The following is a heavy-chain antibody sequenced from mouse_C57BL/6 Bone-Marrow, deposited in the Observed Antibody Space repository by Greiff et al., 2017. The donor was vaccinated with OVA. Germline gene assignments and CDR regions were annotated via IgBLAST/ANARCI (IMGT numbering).Heavy chain of an antibody. V-gene: IGHV5-9*04. CDR2: ISGAGGNT. Sequence: EVQLQQPGAGLVKPGASLKLSCAASGYTFTSYSMSWVRQRPGQRLEWVATISGAGGNTHYPDSFKGRSTLTVDKASSTLYLQLSSLTSEDTAVYYCARHGPWYFDVWGTGTTVTVSS. J-gene: IGHJ1*03. CDR1: GYTFTSYS. CDR3: ARHGPWYFDV.